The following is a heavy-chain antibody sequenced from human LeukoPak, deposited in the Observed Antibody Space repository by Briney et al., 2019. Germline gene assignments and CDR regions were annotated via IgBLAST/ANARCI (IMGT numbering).Heavy chain of an antibody. CDR3: AKDLLRTVVVISAAGYYLDS. D-gene: IGHD3-22*01. CDR2: ILSGGDVF. CDR1: GFSFSSFA. V-gene: IGHV3-23*01. J-gene: IGHJ4*02. Sequence: GGSLRLSCAASGFSFSSFAMMWVRQAPGMGLELISAILSGGDVFFYGDSVRGRFTISRDDSTNTLFLQMNNLRADDSAVYYCAKDLLRTVVVISAAGYYLDSWGQGTLVTVSS.